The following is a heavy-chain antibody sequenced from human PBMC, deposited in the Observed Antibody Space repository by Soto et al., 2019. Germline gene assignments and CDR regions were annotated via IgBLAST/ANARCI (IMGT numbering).Heavy chain of an antibody. CDR3: ARITGRHLDY. CDR2: TDYSGTA. J-gene: IGHJ4*02. V-gene: IGHV4-39*01. CDR1: SGSISVTNVF. D-gene: IGHD1-20*01. Sequence: SETLSLTCTVSSGSISVTNVFWGWVRQPPGKGLEWIGNTDYSGTAYFSPSLATRVTFHVDTSKNQFSLTLYSVTAADTAVYYCARITGRHLDYWGQGILVTVSS.